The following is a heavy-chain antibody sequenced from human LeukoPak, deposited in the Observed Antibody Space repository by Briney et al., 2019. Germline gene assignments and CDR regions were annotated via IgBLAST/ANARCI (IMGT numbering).Heavy chain of an antibody. CDR1: GGTFSSYA. D-gene: IGHD3-9*01. CDR2: IIPIFGTA. Sequence: SVKVSCKASGGTFSSYAISWVRQAPGQGLEWMGGIIPIFGTANYAQKFQGRVTITADESTSTAYMELRSLRSDDTAVYYCARDYDILTGYYPFDYWGQGTLVTVSS. J-gene: IGHJ4*02. V-gene: IGHV1-69*01. CDR3: ARDYDILTGYYPFDY.